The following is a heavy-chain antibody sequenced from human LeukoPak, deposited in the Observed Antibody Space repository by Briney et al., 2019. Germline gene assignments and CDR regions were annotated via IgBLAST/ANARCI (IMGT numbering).Heavy chain of an antibody. CDR2: INPSGDST. Sequence: RASVKVSCKASGYTFTSYYMHWVRQAPGQGLEWMGIINPSGDSTSYAQKFQGRVTMTRDMSTSTVYMELSSLRSEDTAVYYCARVSVVVPAATEYFQHWGQGTLVTVSS. CDR3: ARVSVVVPAATEYFQH. CDR1: GYTFTSYY. D-gene: IGHD2-2*01. J-gene: IGHJ1*01. V-gene: IGHV1-46*01.